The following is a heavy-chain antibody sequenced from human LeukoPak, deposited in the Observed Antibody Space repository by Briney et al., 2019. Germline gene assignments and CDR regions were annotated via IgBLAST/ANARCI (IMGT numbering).Heavy chain of an antibody. V-gene: IGHV4-4*02. Sequence: SETLSLTCAVSGGSISSSNWWSWVRQPPGKGLEWIGEIYHSGSTNCNPSLKSRVTISVDKSKNQFSLKLSSVTAADTAVYYCARSMADSSSWYSTIDYWGQGTLVTVSS. CDR3: ARSMADSSSWYSTIDY. J-gene: IGHJ4*02. CDR1: GGSISSSNW. CDR2: IYHSGST. D-gene: IGHD6-13*01.